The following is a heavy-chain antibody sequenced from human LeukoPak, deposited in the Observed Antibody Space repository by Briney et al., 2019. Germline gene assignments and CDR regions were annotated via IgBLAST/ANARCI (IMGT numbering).Heavy chain of an antibody. V-gene: IGHV1-2*02. D-gene: IGHD2-2*01. CDR2: INPNSGGT. CDR3: ARLRIVVVPAAKGRYFDY. J-gene: IGHJ4*02. Sequence: ASVKVSCKASGYTFTGYYMHWVRQAPGQGLGWMGWINPNSGGTNYAQKFQGRVTMTRDTSISTAYMELSRLRSDDTAVYYCARLRIVVVPAAKGRYFDYWGQGTLVTVSS. CDR1: GYTFTGYY.